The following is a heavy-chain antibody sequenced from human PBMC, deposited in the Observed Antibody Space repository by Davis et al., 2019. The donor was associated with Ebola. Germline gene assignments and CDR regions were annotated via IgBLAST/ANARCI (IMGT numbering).Heavy chain of an antibody. D-gene: IGHD5-24*01. J-gene: IGHJ4*02. CDR1: GFTVSSNY. V-gene: IGHV3-66*02. CDR3: PLRDGRGIDY. Sequence: GESLKISCAASGFTVSSNYMSWVRQAPGKGLEWVSVIYSGGSTYYADSVKGRFTISRDNSKNTLYLQMNSLRAEDTAVYYCPLRDGRGIDYWGQGTLVTVSS. CDR2: IYSGGST.